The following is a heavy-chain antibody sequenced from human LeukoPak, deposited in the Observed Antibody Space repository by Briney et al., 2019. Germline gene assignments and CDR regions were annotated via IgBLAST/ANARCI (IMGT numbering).Heavy chain of an antibody. J-gene: IGHJ4*02. CDR1: GGSISSSDYY. CDR3: ARYNAVAGTCDY. CDR2: IYYRGTT. V-gene: IGHV4-39*01. D-gene: IGHD6-19*01. Sequence: SETLSLTCTVSGGSISSSDYYWGWIRQPPGKGLEWIASIYYRGTTHYNPSHQSRVTMSVDTSKNQFSLKLSSVTAADTAVYYCARYNAVAGTCDYWGQGTLVTVSS.